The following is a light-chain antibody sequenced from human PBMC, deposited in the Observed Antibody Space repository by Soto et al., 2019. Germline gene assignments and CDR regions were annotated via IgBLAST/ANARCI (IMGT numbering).Light chain of an antibody. CDR2: GAS. CDR1: QSVSSN. V-gene: IGKV3-15*01. CDR3: QQYGSFTWT. Sequence: EIVLTQSPATLSVSPGERAALSCRASQSVSSNLAWYQQKPGQAPRLLIYGASTRATAIPARFSGSGSGTDFTLTISRLEPEDFAVYYCQQYGSFTWTFGQGTKVDIK. J-gene: IGKJ1*01.